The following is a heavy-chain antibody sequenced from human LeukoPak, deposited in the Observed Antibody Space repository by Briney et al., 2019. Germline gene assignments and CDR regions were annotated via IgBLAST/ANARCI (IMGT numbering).Heavy chain of an antibody. CDR3: ARRQGKSGWYIDY. J-gene: IGHJ4*02. V-gene: IGHV3-74*01. CDR2: IMSDGRST. Sequence: GGSLRLSCAASGFTFTTYGMHWVRQAPGKGLVWVSRIMSDGRSTYADSVKGRFTISRDNSKNTLYLQMNSLRAEDTAVYYCARRQGKSGWYIDYWGQGTLVTVSS. CDR1: GFTFTTYG. D-gene: IGHD6-19*01.